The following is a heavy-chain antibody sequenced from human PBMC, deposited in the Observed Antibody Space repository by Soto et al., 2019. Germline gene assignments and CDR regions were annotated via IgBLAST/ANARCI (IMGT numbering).Heavy chain of an antibody. D-gene: IGHD6-19*01. CDR3: ARGGGPVAGTSWFDP. Sequence: LRLSCAASGFTFSTYAFLWVRQAPGKGLEWVAVISSDGSNKYYADSVKGRFTISRDNSKNTLYLQMNSLRPDDTAVYYCARGGGPVAGTSWFDPWGQGTLVTVSS. V-gene: IGHV3-30-3*01. J-gene: IGHJ5*02. CDR1: GFTFSTYA. CDR2: ISSDGSNK.